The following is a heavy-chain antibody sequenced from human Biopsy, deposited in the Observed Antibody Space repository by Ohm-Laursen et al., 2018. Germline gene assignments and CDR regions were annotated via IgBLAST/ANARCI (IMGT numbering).Heavy chain of an antibody. CDR3: ASEAIGYQLPCDD. V-gene: IGHV1-69*11. CDR1: TGTFNSYG. J-gene: IGHJ4*02. Sequence: GSSVKVSCNAPTGTFNSYGIIWVRQAPGQGLEWMGRIIPILRTTAYAQTFLGRVTITADSPTSTVDMELTSLTSDDTAVYFCASEAIGYQLPCDDWGQGTLVTVSS. CDR2: IIPILRTT. D-gene: IGHD2-2*01.